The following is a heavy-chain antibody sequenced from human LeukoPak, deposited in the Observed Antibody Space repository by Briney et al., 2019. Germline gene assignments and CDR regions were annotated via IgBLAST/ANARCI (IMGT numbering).Heavy chain of an antibody. CDR3: ARLEEGYGSGRRENYYYYYMDV. D-gene: IGHD3-10*01. V-gene: IGHV4-61*01. J-gene: IGHJ6*03. CDR2: IHYTGNT. Sequence: SETLSLTCTVSGGSISSSSYYWSWIRQPPGKGLEWIGYIHYTGNTNYNPSLKSRVTISVDTSKNQFSLKLSFVTAADTAVYYCARLEEGYGSGRRENYYYYYMDVWGKGRTVTISS. CDR1: GGSISSSSYY.